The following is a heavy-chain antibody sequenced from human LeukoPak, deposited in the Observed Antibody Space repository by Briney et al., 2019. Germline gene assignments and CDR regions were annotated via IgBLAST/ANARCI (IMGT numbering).Heavy chain of an antibody. J-gene: IGHJ3*02. CDR2: IRYDGSNK. D-gene: IGHD4-17*01. Sequence: GGSLRLSCAASGFTFSSYGMHWVRQAPGKGLEGVAFIRYDGSNKYYADSVKGRFTISRDNSKNTLYLQMNSLRAEDTAVYYCAKDLGATVTTYAFDIWGQGTMVTVSS. V-gene: IGHV3-30*02. CDR3: AKDLGATVTTYAFDI. CDR1: GFTFSSYG.